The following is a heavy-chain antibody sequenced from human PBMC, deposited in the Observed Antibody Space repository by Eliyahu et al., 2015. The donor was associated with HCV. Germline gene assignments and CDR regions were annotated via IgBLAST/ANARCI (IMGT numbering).Heavy chain of an antibody. CDR1: GSSIXSXAYY. Sequence: QLQESGPGLVKPSETLSLXCTVSGSSIXSXAYYWGWXRXXPGKGLEWIGSVYXXGSIYYNPSLRSRLTMSMDTSNNQFFLRLYSVTAADTAVYYCARSCPFGGLPGISDKRFLGDYWGQGTLLTVSS. CDR3: ARSCPFGGLPGISDKRFLGDY. CDR2: VYXXGSI. V-gene: IGHV4-39*01. D-gene: IGHD3-10*01. J-gene: IGHJ4*02.